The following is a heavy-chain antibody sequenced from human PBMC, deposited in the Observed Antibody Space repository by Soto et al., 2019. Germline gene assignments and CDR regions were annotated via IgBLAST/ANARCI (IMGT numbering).Heavy chain of an antibody. D-gene: IGHD3-16*02. J-gene: IGHJ3*02. Sequence: QVQLVESGGGVVQPGRSLRLSCAASGFTFSSYAMHWVRQAPGKGLEWVAVISYDGSNKYYADSVKGRFTISRDNSKNALYLQMNSLRAEYTAVYYCARDRSRYPRDAFDIWGQGTMVTVSS. CDR3: ARDRSRYPRDAFDI. V-gene: IGHV3-30-3*01. CDR2: ISYDGSNK. CDR1: GFTFSSYA.